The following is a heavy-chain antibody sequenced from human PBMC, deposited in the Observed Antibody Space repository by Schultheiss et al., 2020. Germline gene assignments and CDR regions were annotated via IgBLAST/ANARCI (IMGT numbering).Heavy chain of an antibody. Sequence: SETLSLTCAVYGGSFSGYYWGWIRQPPGKGLEWIGRIYTSGSTNYNPSLKSRVTISVDTSKNQFSLKLSSVTAADTAVYYCARANRLPRWVGLPLDVWGKGTTVTGSS. V-gene: IGHV4-59*10. D-gene: IGHD4-11*01. CDR3: ARANRLPRWVGLPLDV. J-gene: IGHJ6*04. CDR1: GGSFSGYY. CDR2: IYTSGST.